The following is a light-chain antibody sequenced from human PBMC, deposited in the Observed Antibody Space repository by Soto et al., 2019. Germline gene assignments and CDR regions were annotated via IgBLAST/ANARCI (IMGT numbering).Light chain of an antibody. J-gene: IGLJ2*01. CDR2: EGS. CDR3: CSYGGSSTLVV. Sequence: QSALTQPASVSGSPGQSITISCTGTSSDVGSYNLVSWYQQHPGKAPKLMMYEGSKRPSGVSNRFSGSKSGNTASLTISGLQAEDEADYYCCSYGGSSTLVVFGGGTKLTVL. CDR1: SSDVGSYNL. V-gene: IGLV2-23*01.